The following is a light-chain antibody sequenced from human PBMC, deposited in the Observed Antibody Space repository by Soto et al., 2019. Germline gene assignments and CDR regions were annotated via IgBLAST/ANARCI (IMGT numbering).Light chain of an antibody. CDR1: QSVSSY. Sequence: EIVLTQSPGTLSLSPGERSTLSCRASQSVSSYLAWYQQKPGQAPRLVIYGASTRVTGIPARFSGSGSGTEFTLTIRSVQSEDFAVYYCQQYNDWPPWTFGQGTKGDIK. V-gene: IGKV3D-15*01. J-gene: IGKJ1*01. CDR2: GAS. CDR3: QQYNDWPPWT.